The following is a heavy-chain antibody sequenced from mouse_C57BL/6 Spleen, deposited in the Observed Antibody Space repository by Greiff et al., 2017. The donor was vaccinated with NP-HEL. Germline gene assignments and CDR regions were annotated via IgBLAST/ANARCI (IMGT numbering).Heavy chain of an antibody. D-gene: IGHD1-1*01. CDR2: ISSGSSTL. V-gene: IGHV5-17*01. Sequence: EVHLVESGGGLVKPGGSLKLSCAASGFTFSDYGMHWVRQAPEKGLEWVAYISSGSSTLYYADTVKGRFTISSDNAKNTLFLQMTSLRSEDTAMYYCARGYYYGSSYPHWYFDVWGTGTTVTVSS. CDR3: ARGYYYGSSYPHWYFDV. CDR1: GFTFSDYG. J-gene: IGHJ1*03.